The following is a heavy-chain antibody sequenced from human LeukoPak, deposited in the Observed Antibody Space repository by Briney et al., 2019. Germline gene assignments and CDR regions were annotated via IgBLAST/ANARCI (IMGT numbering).Heavy chain of an antibody. CDR2: ISYDGSNK. V-gene: IGHV3-30*18. CDR1: GFTFSSYG. J-gene: IGHJ6*02. Sequence: PGGSLRLSCAASGFTFSSYGMHWVRQAPGKGLEWVAVISYDGSNKYYADSVKGRFTISRDNSKNTLYLQMNSLRAEDTAVYYCAKDNPAQDDWLSSYYGMDVWGQGTTVTVSS. CDR3: AKDNPAQDDWLSSYYGMDV. D-gene: IGHD3-9*01.